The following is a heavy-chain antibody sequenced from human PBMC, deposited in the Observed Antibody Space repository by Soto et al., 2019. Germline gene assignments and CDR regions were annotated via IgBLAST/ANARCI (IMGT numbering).Heavy chain of an antibody. CDR3: ARELAMATPSFSLYYYYYGMDV. Sequence: PGGSLRLACAASGFTFRDHYMDWVRQAPGKGLEWVGRTRNKANSYTTEYAASVKGRFTISRDDSKNSLYLQMNSLKTEDTAVYYCARELAMATPSFSLYYYYYGMDVWGQGTTVTVSS. CDR1: GFTFRDHY. J-gene: IGHJ6*02. V-gene: IGHV3-72*01. D-gene: IGHD5-18*01. CDR2: TRNKANSYTT.